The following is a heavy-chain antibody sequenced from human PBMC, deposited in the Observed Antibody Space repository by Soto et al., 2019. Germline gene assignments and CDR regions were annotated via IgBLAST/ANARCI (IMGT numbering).Heavy chain of an antibody. CDR2: AYYRSRWIY. CDR1: GDSVSNNGAT. CDR3: ARETPAFLSAFDY. V-gene: IGHV6-1*01. D-gene: IGHD6-19*01. Sequence: SQTLSLTCAISGDSVSNNGATWNWIRQSPSRGLEWLGRAYYRSRWIYDYAMSVKSRISINPDTSKNQVSLQLNSVTPADTAVYHCARETPAFLSAFDYWGRGTLVTVSS. J-gene: IGHJ4*02.